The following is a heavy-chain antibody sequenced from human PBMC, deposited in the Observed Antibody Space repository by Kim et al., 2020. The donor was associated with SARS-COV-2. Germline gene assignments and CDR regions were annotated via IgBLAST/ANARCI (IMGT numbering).Heavy chain of an antibody. J-gene: IGHJ6*02. CDR3: ARDDIVVVPAATRYYYYGMDV. CDR1: GFTFSSYA. V-gene: IGHV3-30-3*01. CDR2: ISYDGSNK. D-gene: IGHD2-2*01. Sequence: GGSLRLSCAASGFTFSSYAMHWVRQAPGKGLEWVAVISYDGSNKYYADSVKGRFTISRDNSKNTLYLQMNSLRAEDTAVYYCARDDIVVVPAATRYYYYGMDVWGQGTTVTVSS.